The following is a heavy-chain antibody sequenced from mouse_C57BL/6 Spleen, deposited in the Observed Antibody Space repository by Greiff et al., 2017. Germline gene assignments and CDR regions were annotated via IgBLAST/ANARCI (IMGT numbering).Heavy chain of an antibody. V-gene: IGHV5-16*01. D-gene: IGHD2-3*01. J-gene: IGHJ1*03. Sequence: DVQLVESEGGLVQPGSSMKLSCTASGFTFSDYYMAWVRQVPEKGLEWVANINYDGSSTYYLDSLKSRFIISRDNAKNILYLQMSSLKSEDTATYYCARDEDGYFDVWGTGTTVTVSS. CDR3: ARDEDGYFDV. CDR2: INYDGSST. CDR1: GFTFSDYY.